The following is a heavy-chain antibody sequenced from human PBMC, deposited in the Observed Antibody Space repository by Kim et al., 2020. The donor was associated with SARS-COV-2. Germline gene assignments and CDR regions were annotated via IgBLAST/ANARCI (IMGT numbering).Heavy chain of an antibody. D-gene: IGHD3-22*01. J-gene: IGHJ6*02. CDR2: ISAYNGNT. V-gene: IGHV1-18*04. CDR1: GYTFTSYG. Sequence: ASVKVSCKASGYTFTSYGISWVRQAPGQGLEWMGWISAYNGNTNYAQKLQGRVTMTTDTSTSTAYMELRSLRSDDTAVYYCARDTLGWGTMIVVVSSSYYYYGMDDWGQGTTVTVSS. CDR3: ARDTLGWGTMIVVVSSSYYYYGMDD.